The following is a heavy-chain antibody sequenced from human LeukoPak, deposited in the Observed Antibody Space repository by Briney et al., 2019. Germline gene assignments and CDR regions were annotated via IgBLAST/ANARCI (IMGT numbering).Heavy chain of an antibody. CDR1: GFTFSSYS. CDR2: ISGSGGRT. CDR3: GKDKGYNWSPDAFDI. Sequence: GGSLRLSCAASGFTFSSYSMSWVRQAPGKGLEWVSAISGSGGRTYYADSVKGRFTISRDNSKNTLYLQMNSLRVEDTAIYYCGKDKGYNWSPDAFDIWGQGTMVTVSS. D-gene: IGHD1-1*01. J-gene: IGHJ3*02. V-gene: IGHV3-23*01.